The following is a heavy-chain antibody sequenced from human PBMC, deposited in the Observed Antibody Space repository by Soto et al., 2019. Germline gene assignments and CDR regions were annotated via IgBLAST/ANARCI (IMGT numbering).Heavy chain of an antibody. J-gene: IGHJ6*02. D-gene: IGHD4-17*01. V-gene: IGHV1-18*01. Sequence: AAVKVSCKASGYTFTSYGISWVRQAPGQGLEWMGWISAYNGNTNYAQKLQGRVTMTTDTSTSTAYMELRSLRSDDTAVYYCARDDYGDDYYYYGMDVWGQGTTVTVSS. CDR3: ARDDYGDDYYYYGMDV. CDR1: GYTFTSYG. CDR2: ISAYNGNT.